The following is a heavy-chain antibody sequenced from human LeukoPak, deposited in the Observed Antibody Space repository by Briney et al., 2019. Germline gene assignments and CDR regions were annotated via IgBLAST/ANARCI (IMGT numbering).Heavy chain of an antibody. CDR1: GFTFSSYG. J-gene: IGHJ3*02. V-gene: IGHV3-23*01. Sequence: GGSLRLSCAASGFTFSSYGMSWVRQAPGKGLEWVSAISGSGGSTYYADSVKGRFITSRDNSKNTLYLQMNSLRAEDTAVYYCANDGAYYDSSTDAFDIWGQGTMVTVSS. CDR3: ANDGAYYDSSTDAFDI. D-gene: IGHD3-22*01. CDR2: ISGSGGST.